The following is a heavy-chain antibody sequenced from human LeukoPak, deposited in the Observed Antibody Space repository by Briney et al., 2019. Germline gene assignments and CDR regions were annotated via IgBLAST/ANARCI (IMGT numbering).Heavy chain of an antibody. V-gene: IGHV3-23*01. Sequence: GGSLRLSCAASGFTFSSYVMSNSGGSTYYADSVKGRFTISRDNSKNTLYLQMNSLRAEDTAVYYCARDLGYADYWGQGTLVTVSS. J-gene: IGHJ4*02. CDR2: NSGGST. D-gene: IGHD5-12*01. CDR1: GFTFSSYV. CDR3: ARDLGYADY.